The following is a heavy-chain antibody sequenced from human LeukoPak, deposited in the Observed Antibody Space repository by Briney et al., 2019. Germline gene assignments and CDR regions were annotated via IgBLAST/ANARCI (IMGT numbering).Heavy chain of an antibody. D-gene: IGHD3-10*01. CDR3: ARGVSANWFDP. CDR2: IDSTSTCI. Sequence: GGSLRLSCEGSGFSSSAHTMNWVRQAPGKGLEWVSSIDSTSTCIYYADSMKGRFSISRDNAKNSLYLQMNTLRADDSAVYYCARGVSANWFDPWGQGTLVIVSS. V-gene: IGHV3-21*01. J-gene: IGHJ5*02. CDR1: GFSSSAHT.